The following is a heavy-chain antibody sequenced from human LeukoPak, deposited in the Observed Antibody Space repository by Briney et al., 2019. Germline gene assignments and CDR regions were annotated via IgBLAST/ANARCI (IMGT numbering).Heavy chain of an antibody. CDR1: GGSISSSSYY. CDR3: ARHNPIPRYDYVWGSYRDNAFDI. V-gene: IGHV4-39*01. Sequence: SETLSLTCTVSGGSISSSSYYWGWIRQPPGKGLEWVGIIYYSGSTYYNPSLNSRATISGDTSKTQFSLKLSSVTAADTAVYYCARHNPIPRYDYVWGSYRDNAFDIWGQGTMVTVSS. J-gene: IGHJ3*02. D-gene: IGHD3-16*02. CDR2: IYYSGST.